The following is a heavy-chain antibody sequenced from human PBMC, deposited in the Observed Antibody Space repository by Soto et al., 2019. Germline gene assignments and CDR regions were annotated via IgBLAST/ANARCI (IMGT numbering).Heavy chain of an antibody. J-gene: IGHJ4*02. Sequence: QVQLQESGPGLVKPSETLSLTCTVSGGSISSYYWSWIRQPPGKGLEWIGYIYYSGSTNYNPSLKSRVTISVDTSKNLFSLKLSSVTAADTAVYSCARGELAGDLDSWGQGTLVTVSS. CDR2: IYYSGST. D-gene: IGHD7-27*01. CDR3: ARGELAGDLDS. CDR1: GGSISSYY. V-gene: IGHV4-59*01.